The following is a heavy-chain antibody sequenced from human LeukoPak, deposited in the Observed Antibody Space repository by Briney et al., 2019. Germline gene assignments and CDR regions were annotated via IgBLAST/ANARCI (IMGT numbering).Heavy chain of an antibody. CDR2: IKSKTDRGTT. J-gene: IGHJ4*02. V-gene: IGHV3-15*01. CDR3: AREGALAGILDF. Sequence: GGSLRLSCAASGFTFSDAVMSWVRQVPGKGLEWVGRIKSKTDRGTTDYAARVKGRFIVSRDDSKNTLYLQMNSLKTEDTAVYYCAREGALAGILDFWGQGALVTVSS. D-gene: IGHD6-19*01. CDR1: GFTFSDAV.